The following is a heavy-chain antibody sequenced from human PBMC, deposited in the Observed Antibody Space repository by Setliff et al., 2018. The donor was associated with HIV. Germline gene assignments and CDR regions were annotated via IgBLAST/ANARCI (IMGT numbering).Heavy chain of an antibody. CDR2: FIPVLDIT. CDR1: GYTFTTHY. V-gene: IGHV1-46*01. J-gene: IGHJ3*01. CDR3: AGPRGDEAFDV. Sequence: ASVKVSCKASGYTFTTHYMHWVRQAPGQGLEWMGQFIPVLDITNYAQKFQGTVTINADKSTNTMYLELRSLRPEDTAMYYCAGPRGDEAFDVWGQGTMVTVSS. D-gene: IGHD3-10*01.